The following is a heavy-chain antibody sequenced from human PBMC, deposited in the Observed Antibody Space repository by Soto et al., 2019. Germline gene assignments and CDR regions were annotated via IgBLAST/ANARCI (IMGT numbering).Heavy chain of an antibody. CDR1: GFTFRSYW. Sequence: PGGSLRLSCAASGFTFRSYWMHWVRQAPGKGLVWVSRINSDGSTTSSADSVKGRFSISRDNAKNTLFLQMNSLRVEDTAVYYCARSEGYYFDYWGQGTLVTVSS. J-gene: IGHJ4*02. CDR2: INSDGSTT. CDR3: ARSEGYYFDY. V-gene: IGHV3-74*01.